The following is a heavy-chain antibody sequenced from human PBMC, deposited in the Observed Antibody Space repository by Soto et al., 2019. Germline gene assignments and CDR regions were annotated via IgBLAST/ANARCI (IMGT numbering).Heavy chain of an antibody. V-gene: IGHV3-33*01. CDR2: IWYDGSKK. CDR3: ARDDSSGWYSPF. J-gene: IGHJ4*02. CDR1: GFAFSSYG. D-gene: IGHD6-19*01. Sequence: GGSLRLSCAASGFAFSSYGMHWVRQAPGKGLEWVAVIWYDGSKKLYVDSVKGRFTISRDDSKNTLYLQMHSLRAEDTAVYYCARDDSSGWYSPFWGQRTLVTVSS.